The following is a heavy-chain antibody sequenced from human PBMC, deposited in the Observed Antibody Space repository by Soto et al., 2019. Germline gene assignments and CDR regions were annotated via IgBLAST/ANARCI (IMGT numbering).Heavy chain of an antibody. Sequence: QVQLVQSGGEVKKPGASVKVSCKASGYTFTIYGINWVRQAPGQGREWMGWISPDNGKTNYAQKLQDRVTMTTDTSTSTAYMELRGLRSDDTAVYYCARALGYSGYAGMDVWGQGTTVTVSS. CDR3: ARALGYSGYAGMDV. CDR2: ISPDNGKT. D-gene: IGHD5-12*01. V-gene: IGHV1-18*01. J-gene: IGHJ6*02. CDR1: GYTFTIYG.